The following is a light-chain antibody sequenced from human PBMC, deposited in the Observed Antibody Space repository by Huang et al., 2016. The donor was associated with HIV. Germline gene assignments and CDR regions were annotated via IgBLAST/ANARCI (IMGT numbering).Light chain of an antibody. J-gene: IGKJ1*01. CDR1: QSVDSGY. CDR3: HQYGSSMAT. V-gene: IGKV3-20*01. Sequence: VLTQSPGSLSLSLGDRVTVSCRASQSVDSGYLAWYQHKPGQSPRLLVYGTSTRASGVPSRFSGSGSGRDFTLTIGRLEPEDCGVYYCHQYGSSMATFGQGTKVDI. CDR2: GTS.